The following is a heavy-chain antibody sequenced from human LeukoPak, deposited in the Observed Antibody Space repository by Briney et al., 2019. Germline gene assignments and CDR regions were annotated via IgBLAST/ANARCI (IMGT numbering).Heavy chain of an antibody. CDR2: ISYDGSNK. Sequence: PGGSLRLSCAASGFTFSSYSMNWVRQAPGKGLEWVAVISYDGSNKYYADSVKGRFTISRDNSKNTLYLQMNSLRAEDTAVYYCARDVGSRYYFDYWGQGTLVTVSS. J-gene: IGHJ4*02. CDR1: GFTFSSYS. V-gene: IGHV3-30*03. CDR3: ARDVGSRYYFDY. D-gene: IGHD2-15*01.